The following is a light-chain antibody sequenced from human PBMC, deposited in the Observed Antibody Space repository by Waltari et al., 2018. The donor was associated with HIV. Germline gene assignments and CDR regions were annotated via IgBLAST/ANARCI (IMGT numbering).Light chain of an antibody. V-gene: IGLV2-8*01. CDR3: ASHAGSKDV. CDR1: SSDVGAYNY. J-gene: IGLJ2*01. Sequence: QSALTQPPSASGSPGQSVTISCTGTSSDVGAYNYVSWFQQHPGKAPKLMIYDATKRPSGVPDRFSGSKSGNTASLTVSGLQAEDEADYYCASHAGSKDVFGGGTRLTVL. CDR2: DAT.